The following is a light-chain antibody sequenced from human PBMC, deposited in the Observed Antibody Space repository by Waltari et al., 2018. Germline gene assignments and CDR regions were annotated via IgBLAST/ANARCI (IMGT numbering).Light chain of an antibody. V-gene: IGLV3-25*03. Sequence: SFELTQPPSVSVSPGQTAWITCSADALAKQYAYWYQQKAGQAPLVVIYKDSERPSGIPERFSGSSSGTTVTLTISGVQAEDEADYYCQAADNSGTLNWVFGGGTKLTVL. J-gene: IGLJ3*02. CDR2: KDS. CDR1: ALAKQY. CDR3: QAADNSGTLNWV.